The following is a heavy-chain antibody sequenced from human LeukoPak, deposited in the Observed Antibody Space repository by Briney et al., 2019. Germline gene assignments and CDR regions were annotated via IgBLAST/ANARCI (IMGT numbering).Heavy chain of an antibody. D-gene: IGHD3-10*01. J-gene: IGHJ4*02. CDR2: IDSGSTFI. Sequence: GGSLRLSCVASGFTFSSDTLNWVRQAPGKGLEWVSSIDSGSTFIYYADSVRGRFTISRDNAKNSVYLQMNSLRAEDTAVYYCARGPAYGSGKFGPFDYWGQGTLVTVSS. CDR3: ARGPAYGSGKFGPFDY. V-gene: IGHV3-21*04. CDR1: GFTFSSDT.